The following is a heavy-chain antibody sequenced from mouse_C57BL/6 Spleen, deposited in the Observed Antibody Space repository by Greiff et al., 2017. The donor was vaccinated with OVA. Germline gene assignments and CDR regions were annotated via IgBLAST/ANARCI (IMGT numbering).Heavy chain of an antibody. CDR2: IDPSDSYT. V-gene: IGHV1-50*01. CDR1: GYTFTSYW. CDR3: ARWLLPPRNVDY. J-gene: IGHJ4*01. Sequence: QVQLQQPGAELVKPGASVKLSCKASGYTFTSYWMQWVKQRPGQGLEWIGEIDPSDSYTNYNQKFKGKATLTVDTSSSTAYMQLSSLTSEDSAVYYCARWLLPPRNVDYWGQGTSVTVSS. D-gene: IGHD2-3*01.